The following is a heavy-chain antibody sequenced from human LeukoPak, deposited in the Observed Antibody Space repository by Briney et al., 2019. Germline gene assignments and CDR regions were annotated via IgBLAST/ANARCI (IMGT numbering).Heavy chain of an antibody. Sequence: PSETLSLTCIASGASTSDKYWSWIRQSPGGTLEWVGHIYNGMNTNNNPSLTSRVTISVDTSKTQPSLSLTSVTAADTAMYYCAQTTGWPGFDFWGPGALVSVSS. D-gene: IGHD6-19*01. CDR2: IYNGMNT. V-gene: IGHV4-59*08. CDR1: GASTSDKY. CDR3: AQTTGWPGFDF. J-gene: IGHJ4*02.